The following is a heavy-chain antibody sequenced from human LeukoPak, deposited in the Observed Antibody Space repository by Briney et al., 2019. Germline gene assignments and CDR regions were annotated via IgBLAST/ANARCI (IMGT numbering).Heavy chain of an antibody. CDR2: MNPNSGNT. CDR3: AKDLQGYDILTGLEVFDS. D-gene: IGHD3-9*01. J-gene: IGHJ4*02. CDR1: GYTFTSYD. V-gene: IGHV1-8*01. Sequence: GASVKVSCKASGYTFTSYDINWVRQATGQGLEWMGWMNPNSGNTGYAQKFQGRVTMTRNTSISTAYMELSSLRAEDTAVYYCAKDLQGYDILTGLEVFDSWGQGTLVTVSS.